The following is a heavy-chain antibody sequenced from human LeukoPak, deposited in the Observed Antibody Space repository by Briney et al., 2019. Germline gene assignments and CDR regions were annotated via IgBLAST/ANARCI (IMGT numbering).Heavy chain of an antibody. D-gene: IGHD3-16*01. Sequence: SDTLSLTCAVYGGSFSGYYWSWIRQPPAKGLEWIGEINHSGSTNYNPSLKSRVTISVDTSKNQFSLKLSSVAAADTAVYYCARGLRRRSFGDYWGQGTLVTVSS. CDR1: GGSFSGYY. CDR3: ARGLRRRSFGDY. V-gene: IGHV4-34*01. J-gene: IGHJ4*02. CDR2: INHSGST.